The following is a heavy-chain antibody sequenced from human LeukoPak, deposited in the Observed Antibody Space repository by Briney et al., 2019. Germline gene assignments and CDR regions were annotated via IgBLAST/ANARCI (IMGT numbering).Heavy chain of an antibody. Sequence: ASVKVSCKVSGYTLTELSMHWVRQAPGKGLEWMGGFDPEDGETIYAQKFQGRVTMTEDTSTDTAYMELSSLRSDDTAVYYCARDPYSYDSSGYYRALDYWGQGTLVTVSS. J-gene: IGHJ4*02. CDR2: FDPEDGET. CDR3: ARDPYSYDSSGYYRALDY. D-gene: IGHD3-22*01. CDR1: GYTLTELS. V-gene: IGHV1-24*01.